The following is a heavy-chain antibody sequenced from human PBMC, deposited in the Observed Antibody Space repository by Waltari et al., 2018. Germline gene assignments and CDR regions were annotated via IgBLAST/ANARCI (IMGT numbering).Heavy chain of an antibody. D-gene: IGHD6-13*01. CDR3: ARPLTGYSSSPAVY. CDR1: GYTFTSYA. V-gene: IGHV1-3*01. J-gene: IGHJ4*02. CDR2: INAGNGNT. Sequence: QVQLVQSGAEVKKPGASVKVSCKASGYTFTSYAMHWVRQAPGQRLEWMGWINAGNGNTNDSQKFQGRVTITRDTAASTAYMELSSLRSEDTAVYYCARPLTGYSSSPAVYWGQGTLVTVSS.